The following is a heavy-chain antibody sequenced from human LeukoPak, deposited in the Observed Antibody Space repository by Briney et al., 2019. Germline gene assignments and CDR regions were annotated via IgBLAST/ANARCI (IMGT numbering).Heavy chain of an antibody. CDR2: ISSSSSYI. CDR1: GFTFSSYS. CDR3: ARIGYCSSTSCYPYYMDV. J-gene: IGHJ6*03. Sequence: GGSLRLSCAASGFTFSSYSMNWVRQAPGKGLEWVSSISSSSSYIYYADSVKGRFTISRDNAKNSLYLQMNSLRSDDTAVYYCARIGYCSSTSCYPYYMDVWGKGTTVTVSS. V-gene: IGHV3-21*04. D-gene: IGHD2-2*01.